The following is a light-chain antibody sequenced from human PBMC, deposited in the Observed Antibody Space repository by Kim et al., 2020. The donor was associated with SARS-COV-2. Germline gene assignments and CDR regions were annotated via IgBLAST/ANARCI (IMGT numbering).Light chain of an antibody. Sequence: GKMVTTSCAGSSSNIVNNYVSWYQQLPGTAPKLLIYDNNKRPSGIPDRFSGSKSGTSATLGITGLQTGDEADYYCGTWDSSLSAVVFGGGTQLTVL. J-gene: IGLJ2*01. CDR3: GTWDSSLSAVV. CDR1: SSNIVNNY. V-gene: IGLV1-51*01. CDR2: DNN.